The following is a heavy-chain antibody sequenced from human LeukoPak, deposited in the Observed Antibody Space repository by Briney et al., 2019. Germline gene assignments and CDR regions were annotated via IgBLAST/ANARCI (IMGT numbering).Heavy chain of an antibody. CDR3: ARVTIFGVVSI. CDR1: GGSISSISSNNYH. D-gene: IGHD3-3*01. Sequence: SETLSLTCIVSGGSISSISSNNYHWGWIRQPPGKGLEWIWSIYYSGSTYYNPSLKSRVTISVDTSKNQFSLKLSSVTAADTAVYYCARVTIFGVVSIWGQGTLDTVSS. V-gene: IGHV4-39*01. J-gene: IGHJ4*02. CDR2: IYYSGST.